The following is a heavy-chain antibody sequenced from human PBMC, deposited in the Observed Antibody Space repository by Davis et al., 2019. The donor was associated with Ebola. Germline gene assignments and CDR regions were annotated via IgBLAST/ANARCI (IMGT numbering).Heavy chain of an antibody. D-gene: IGHD2-15*01. V-gene: IGHV1-18*04. CDR1: GYTFTSYG. CDR3: ASAVAATGWFDP. CDR2: ISAYNGNT. Sequence: ASVKVSCKASGYTFTSYGISWVRQAPGQGLEWMGWISAYNGNTGYAQKLQGRVTMTTDTSTSTAYMELRSLRSDDTAVYYCASAVAATGWFDPWGQGTLVTVSS. J-gene: IGHJ5*02.